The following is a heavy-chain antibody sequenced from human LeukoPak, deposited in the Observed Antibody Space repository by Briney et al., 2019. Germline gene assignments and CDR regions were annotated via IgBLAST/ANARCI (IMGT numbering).Heavy chain of an antibody. J-gene: IGHJ2*01. D-gene: IGHD4-17*01. Sequence: GGSLRLSCAASGFTFSSYAMSWVRQAPGKGLEWVSAVVGSGASTYYAASVKGRFTISRDNSKNTLHLQINSLRAEDTAIYHCAKVRVVGDYNWFFDLWGRGALVTVSS. V-gene: IGHV3-23*01. CDR1: GFTFSSYA. CDR2: VVGSGAST. CDR3: AKVRVVGDYNWFFDL.